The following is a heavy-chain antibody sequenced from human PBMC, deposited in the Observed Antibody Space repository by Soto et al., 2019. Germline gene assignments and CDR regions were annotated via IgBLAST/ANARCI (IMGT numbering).Heavy chain of an antibody. Sequence: SETLSLTCTVSGGSVRSYYWRWIRQPPGKGLEWIGYIYYSGSTNYNPSLKSRVTISVDTSKNQFSLKLSSVTAADTAVYYCARVNPGGVLYNGFDPWGQGTLVTVSS. CDR1: GGSVRSYY. CDR3: ARVNPGGVLYNGFDP. CDR2: IYYSGST. D-gene: IGHD3-16*01. V-gene: IGHV4-59*02. J-gene: IGHJ5*02.